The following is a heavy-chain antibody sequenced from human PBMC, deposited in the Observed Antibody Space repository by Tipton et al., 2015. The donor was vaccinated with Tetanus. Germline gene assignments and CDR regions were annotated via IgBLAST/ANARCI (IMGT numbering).Heavy chain of an antibody. CDR1: GFTFSTYA. V-gene: IGHV3-23*01. Sequence: SLRLSCVASGFTFSTYAMSWVRQAPGKGLEWVSAISGSGSGTYYADSVKGRFTVSRDNSKNTQYLQMNGLRADDTAVYYCAKVLEWYYYYYNGLDVWGQGTMVTVSS. CDR2: ISGSGSGT. J-gene: IGHJ6*02. D-gene: IGHD3-3*01. CDR3: AKVLEWYYYYYNGLDV.